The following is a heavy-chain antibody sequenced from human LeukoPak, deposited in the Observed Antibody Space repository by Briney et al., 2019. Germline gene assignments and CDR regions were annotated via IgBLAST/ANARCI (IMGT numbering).Heavy chain of an antibody. CDR3: ARYYYDSSGYIDY. CDR1: GYTFTSYY. D-gene: IGHD3-22*01. V-gene: IGHV1-2*06. Sequence: ASVKVSCKASGYTFTSYYMHWVRQAPGQGLEWMGRINPNSGGTNYAQKFQGRVTMTRDTSISTAYMELSRLRSDDTAVYYCARYYYDSSGYIDYWGQGTLVTVSS. J-gene: IGHJ4*02. CDR2: INPNSGGT.